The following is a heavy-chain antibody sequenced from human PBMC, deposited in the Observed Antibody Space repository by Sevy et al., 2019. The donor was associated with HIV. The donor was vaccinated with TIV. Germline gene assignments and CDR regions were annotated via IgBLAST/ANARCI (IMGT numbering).Heavy chain of an antibody. V-gene: IGHV3-23*01. CDR3: AKPRESSSYDMDV. J-gene: IGHJ6*03. CDR1: GFTFSSYA. CDR2: ISGGSGGTT. Sequence: GGSLRLSCAASGFTFSSYAMRWVRQAPGKGLEWVSAISGGSGGTTYYADSVKGRFTISRDNSKNTLYLQMNTLRAEDTAVYYCAKPRESSSYDMDVWGKGTTVTVSS. D-gene: IGHD1-26*01.